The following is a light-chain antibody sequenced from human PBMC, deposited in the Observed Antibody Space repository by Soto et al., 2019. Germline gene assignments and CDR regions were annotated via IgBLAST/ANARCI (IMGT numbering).Light chain of an antibody. CDR1: QRVSSGY. Sequence: EIVLTQSPGTLSLSPGERATLSCRASQRVSSGYLAWYQQKPGQAPRLLIYGASNRATDIPDRFSGRGSGTDFTPTISRLEPEDFAVYYCQQYGSSPPSSTLGQGTRLEIK. J-gene: IGKJ5*01. CDR2: GAS. CDR3: QQYGSSPPSST. V-gene: IGKV3-20*01.